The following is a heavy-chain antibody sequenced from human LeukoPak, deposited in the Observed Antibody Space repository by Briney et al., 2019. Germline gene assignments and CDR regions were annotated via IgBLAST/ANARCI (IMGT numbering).Heavy chain of an antibody. D-gene: IGHD6-13*01. CDR1: GFTFSSNE. Sequence: GGSLRLSCAASGFTFSSNEMNWVRQAPGKGLEWVSYISSSGSTIYYADSVKGRFTISRDNAKNSLYLQMNSLRAEDTAVYYCARDPGIAAAPDYWGQGTLVTVSS. V-gene: IGHV3-48*03. CDR2: ISSSGSTI. CDR3: ARDPGIAAAPDY. J-gene: IGHJ4*02.